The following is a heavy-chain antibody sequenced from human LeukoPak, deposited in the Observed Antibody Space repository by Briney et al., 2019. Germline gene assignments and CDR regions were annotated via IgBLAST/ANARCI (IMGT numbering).Heavy chain of an antibody. CDR3: ARGPDHAKVGY. D-gene: IGHD1-14*01. CDR2: INDSGGT. V-gene: IGHV4-34*01. CDR1: GGSFSGCY. J-gene: IGHJ4*02. Sequence: PSETLSLTCAVYGGSFSGCYWTWIRQPPEKGLEWIGEINDSGGTDYNPSLRSRVTISIDTSKNQFSLKLSSVTAADTAVYYCARGPDHAKVGYWGQGNLVTVSS.